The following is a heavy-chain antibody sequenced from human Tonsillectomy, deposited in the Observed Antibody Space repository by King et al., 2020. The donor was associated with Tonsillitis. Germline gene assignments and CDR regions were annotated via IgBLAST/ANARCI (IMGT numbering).Heavy chain of an antibody. CDR2: IKSKADGGTT. CDR1: GLTFSNAW. Sequence: VQLVQSGGALVKPGGSLRLSCAASGLTFSNAWMSWVRQAPGKGLEWLGRIKSKADGGTTDYAAPVKGRFTISREDSKNTLYLQMNSQQTEDTAVYYCTTNLYFGDHWGQGTLVTVSS. V-gene: IGHV3-15*02. D-gene: IGHD3-9*01. CDR3: TTNLYFGDH. J-gene: IGHJ4*02.